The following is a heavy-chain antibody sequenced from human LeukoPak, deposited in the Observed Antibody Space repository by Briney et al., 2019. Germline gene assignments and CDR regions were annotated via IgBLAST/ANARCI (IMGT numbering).Heavy chain of an antibody. Sequence: PSETLSLTCSVSGFSISGGYYWGWIRQPPGKGLEWLGSIYHSGNTDYNPSLKSRVTISVDTAKNQFSLKLTSVTAADTAVYYCARLPEFHTGHPNYYMDVWGKGTTVTISS. V-gene: IGHV4-38-2*02. CDR1: GFSISGGYY. J-gene: IGHJ6*03. CDR2: IYHSGNT. CDR3: ARLPEFHTGHPNYYMDV. D-gene: IGHD1-14*01.